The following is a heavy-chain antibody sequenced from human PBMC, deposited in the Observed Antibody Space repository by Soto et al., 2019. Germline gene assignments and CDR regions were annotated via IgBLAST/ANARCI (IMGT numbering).Heavy chain of an antibody. J-gene: IGHJ4*02. CDR1: GFTFSSYA. CDR2: ISGSGGST. Sequence: EVQLLESGGGLVQPGGSLRLSCAASGFTFSSYAMSWVRQAPGKGLEWVSAISGSGGSTYYADSVKGRFTISRDNSKNTLSLQRNSLRAEDTAVYYCAKDRGIAVAGEKLDYWGQGTLVTVSS. CDR3: AKDRGIAVAGEKLDY. D-gene: IGHD6-19*01. V-gene: IGHV3-23*01.